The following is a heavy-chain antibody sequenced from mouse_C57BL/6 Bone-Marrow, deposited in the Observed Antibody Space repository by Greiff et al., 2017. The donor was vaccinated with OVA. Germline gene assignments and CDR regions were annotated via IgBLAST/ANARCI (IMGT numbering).Heavy chain of an antibody. J-gene: IGHJ4*01. CDR3: VGWLMDY. CDR1: GFSFNTYA. Sequence: GGGLVQPKGSLKLSCAASGFSFNTYAMNWVRQAPGKGLEWVARIRSKSNNYATYYADSVKDRFTISRDDSESMLYLQMNNLKTEDTAMYYCVGWLMDYWGQGTSVTVSS. V-gene: IGHV10-1*01. CDR2: IRSKSNNYAT. D-gene: IGHD2-3*01.